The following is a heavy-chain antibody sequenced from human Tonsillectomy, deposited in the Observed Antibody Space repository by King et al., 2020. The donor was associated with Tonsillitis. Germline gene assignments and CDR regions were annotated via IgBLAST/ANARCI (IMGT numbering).Heavy chain of an antibody. V-gene: IGHV3-11*01. J-gene: IGHJ6*02. CDR1: GFTFSDYY. D-gene: IGHD3-10*01. CDR2: ISYSGDTT. CDR3: ARDYYGSGSYYLHYYFGMDV. Sequence: VQLVESGGGLVKPGGSLRLSCAASGFTFSDYYMTWIRHVPGKGLEWLTYISYSGDTTYYADSVKGRFTISRDNAKNSVYLQMNRLRAEETAVYYCARDYYGSGSYYLHYYFGMDVWGQGTTVIVSS.